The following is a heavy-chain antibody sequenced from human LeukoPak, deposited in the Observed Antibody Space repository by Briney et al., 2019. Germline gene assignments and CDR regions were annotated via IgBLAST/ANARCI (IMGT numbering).Heavy chain of an antibody. CDR2: ISYDGSNK. Sequence: GGSLRLSCAASGFTFSSYGMHWVRQAPGKGLEWVAVISYDGSNKYYADSVKGRFTISRDNFKNTLYLQMNSLRAEDTAVYYCAKDLSSGSMDVWGKGTTVTVSS. D-gene: IGHD2-15*01. V-gene: IGHV3-30*18. J-gene: IGHJ6*04. CDR3: AKDLSSGSMDV. CDR1: GFTFSSYG.